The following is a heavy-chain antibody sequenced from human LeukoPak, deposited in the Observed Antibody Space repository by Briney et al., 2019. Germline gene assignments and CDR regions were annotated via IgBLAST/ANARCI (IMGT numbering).Heavy chain of an antibody. CDR3: ALDGGSGSYLNAFDI. D-gene: IGHD3-10*01. J-gene: IGHJ3*02. Sequence: SETLSLTCTVSGGSIGTYSWNWIRQPPGKGLEWIGYIYYSGSTNYNPSLKSRVTISVDTSKNQFSLKLSSVTAADTAVYYCALDGGSGSYLNAFDIWGQGTMVTVSS. CDR1: GGSIGTYS. CDR2: IYYSGST. V-gene: IGHV4-59*08.